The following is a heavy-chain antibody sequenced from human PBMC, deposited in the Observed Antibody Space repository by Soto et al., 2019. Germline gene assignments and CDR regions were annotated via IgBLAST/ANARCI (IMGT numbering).Heavy chain of an antibody. Sequence: QVQLVQSGAEVKESGSSVKVSCKASGVTSTNYAISWVRQAPGQGLEWIGGIIPIFRKPNYAQRFEGRVTITADADGSTTTSYMEIKTLTSEDTAMYYCARGYCIRSSCHSFDYWGQGTLVTASS. CDR1: GVTSTNYA. V-gene: IGHV1-69*12. J-gene: IGHJ4*02. CDR2: IIPIFRKP. D-gene: IGHD2-2*01. CDR3: ARGYCIRSSCHSFDY.